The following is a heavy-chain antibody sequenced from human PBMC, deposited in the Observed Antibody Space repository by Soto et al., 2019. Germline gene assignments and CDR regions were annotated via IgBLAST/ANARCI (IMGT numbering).Heavy chain of an antibody. CDR1: GYTLTGFF. CDR2: IDPSDSNT. Sequence: GESLKISCNGSGYTLTGFFITWVRQMPGKGLEWMGRIDPSDSNTNYSPSFQGHVTISVDKSTSTVYLHWSSLKASDTAMYYCARQIGGSSRWYFFDYWGQGTLVTVSS. V-gene: IGHV5-10-1*01. CDR3: ARQIGGSSRWYFFDY. J-gene: IGHJ4*02. D-gene: IGHD6-13*01.